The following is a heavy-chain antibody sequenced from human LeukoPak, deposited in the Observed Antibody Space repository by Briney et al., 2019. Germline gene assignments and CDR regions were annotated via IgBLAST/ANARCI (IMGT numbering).Heavy chain of an antibody. CDR3: VRVGGAFDV. CDR2: ISSSTSTI. CDR1: GFTFDDYG. D-gene: IGHD3-16*01. J-gene: IGHJ3*01. V-gene: IGHV3-48*01. Sequence: PGGSLRLSCAASGFTFDDYGMSWVRQAPGKGLEWISYISSSTSTIYYADSVKGRFTISRDNAKNSLYMEMNSLRAEDTAVYYCVRVGGAFDVWGQGTMVTVSS.